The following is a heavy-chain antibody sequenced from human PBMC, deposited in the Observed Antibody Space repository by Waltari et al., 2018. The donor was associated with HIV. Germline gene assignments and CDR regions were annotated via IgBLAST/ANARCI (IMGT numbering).Heavy chain of an antibody. D-gene: IGHD2-21*01. Sequence: EVQLLESGGGLVQPGGSLRLSCAASGFTFSSYAMSWVRQAPGKGWGWVSAISGRGGSTYYADSVKGRFTSSRDNSKNTLYLQMNSLRAEDTAVYYCAKGCGSGYYYYGMDVWGQGTTVTVSS. CDR1: GFTFSSYA. CDR2: ISGRGGST. CDR3: AKGCGSGYYYYGMDV. J-gene: IGHJ6*02. V-gene: IGHV3-23*01.